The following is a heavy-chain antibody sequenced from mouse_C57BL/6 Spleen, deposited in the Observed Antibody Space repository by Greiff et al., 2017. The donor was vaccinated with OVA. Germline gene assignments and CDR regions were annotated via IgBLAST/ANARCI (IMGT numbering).Heavy chain of an antibody. CDR2: ISSGSSTI. CDR3: ARQGITTVVGAMDY. Sequence: EVMLVESGGGLVKPGGSLKLSCAASGFTFSDYGMHWVRQAPEKGLEWVAYISSGSSTIYYADTVKGRFTISRDHAKNTLFLQMTSLKSEDTAMYYCARQGITTVVGAMDYWGQGTSVTVSS. CDR1: GFTFSDYG. J-gene: IGHJ4*01. D-gene: IGHD1-1*01. V-gene: IGHV5-17*01.